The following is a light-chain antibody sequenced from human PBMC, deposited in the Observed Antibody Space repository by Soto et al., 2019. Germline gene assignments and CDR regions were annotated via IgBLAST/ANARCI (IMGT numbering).Light chain of an antibody. CDR1: QRVSSY. CDR3: QQRSNWPLT. J-gene: IGKJ4*01. V-gene: IGKV3-11*01. Sequence: EIVLTQSPATLSLSPGERATLSCSARQRVSSYLAWYQQKPGQAPRLLIFDASNKATGIPARVSSSGSGTDFTLTISSLEPEDLAIYYSQQRSNWPLTFGGGTKVEIK. CDR2: DAS.